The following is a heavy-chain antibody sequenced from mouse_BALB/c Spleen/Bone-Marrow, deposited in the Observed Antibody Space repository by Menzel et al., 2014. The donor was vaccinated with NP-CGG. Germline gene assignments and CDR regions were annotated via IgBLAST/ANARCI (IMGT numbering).Heavy chain of an antibody. V-gene: IGHV7-3*02. D-gene: IGHD1-1*01. CDR3: ARDDYGRGY. Sequence: EVQGVESGGGLVQPGGSLRLSYATSGFTFTDYYMSWVRQPPGKALEWLGFIRNKANGYTTEYSASVKGRFTISRDNSQSILYLQMNTLRAEDSATYYCARDDYGRGYWGQGTTLTVSS. CDR1: GFTFTDYY. J-gene: IGHJ2*01. CDR2: IRNKANGYTT.